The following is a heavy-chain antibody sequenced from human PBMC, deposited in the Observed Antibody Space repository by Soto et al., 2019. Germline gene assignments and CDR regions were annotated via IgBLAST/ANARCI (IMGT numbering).Heavy chain of an antibody. D-gene: IGHD3-22*01. Sequence: GESLKISCKGSGYSFTSYLISWVRQMPVKGLEWMGRIDPSDSYTNYSPSFQGHVTISADKSISTAYLQWSSLKASDNAMYYCARQYYYDSSGSFQHLGQGTLLTVSS. CDR2: IDPSDSYT. V-gene: IGHV5-10-1*01. CDR3: ARQYYYDSSGSFQH. CDR1: GYSFTSYL. J-gene: IGHJ1*01.